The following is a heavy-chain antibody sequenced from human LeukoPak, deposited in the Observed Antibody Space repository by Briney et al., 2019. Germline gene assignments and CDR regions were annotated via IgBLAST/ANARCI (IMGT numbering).Heavy chain of an antibody. CDR1: GFTFSSYS. V-gene: IGHV3-21*01. CDR3: AKGGYGSSLGFDY. D-gene: IGHD6-6*01. J-gene: IGHJ4*02. Sequence: GGSLRLSCAASGFTFSSYSMNWVRQAPGKGLEWVSSISSSSSYIYYADSVKGRFTISRDNAKNSLYLQMNSLRAEDTAVYYCAKGGYGSSLGFDYWGQGTLVTVSS. CDR2: ISSSSSYI.